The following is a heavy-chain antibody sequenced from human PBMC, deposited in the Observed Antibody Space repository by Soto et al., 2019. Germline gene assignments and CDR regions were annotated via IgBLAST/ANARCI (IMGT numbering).Heavy chain of an antibody. CDR3: SRVPTYYYVSSGYYGFDY. CDR1: GYTFTSYG. CDR2: ISAYNGNT. J-gene: IGHJ4*02. D-gene: IGHD3-22*01. V-gene: IGHV1-18*01. Sequence: GAPVKVSCKASGYTFTSYGISWVRQAPGRGLEWMGWISAYNGNTNYAQKLQGRVTMTTDTSTSTAYMELRSLRSDDTAVYFCSRVPTYYYVSSGYYGFDYWGQGTLGTVPP.